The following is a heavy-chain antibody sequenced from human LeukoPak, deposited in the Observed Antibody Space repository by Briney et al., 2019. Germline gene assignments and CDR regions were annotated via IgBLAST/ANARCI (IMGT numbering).Heavy chain of an antibody. CDR2: ISSSGSST. V-gene: IGHV3-48*04. CDR1: GFTFIRYS. CDR3: ARERYGDYVYDF. J-gene: IGHJ4*02. D-gene: IGHD4-17*01. Sequence: PGGSLRLSCAASGFTFIRYSMSWVRQAPGKGLEWISYISSSGSSTFYADSAKGRFTISRDNAKNSLYLQMNSLRAEDTAVYHCARERYGDYVYDFWGQGTLVTVSS.